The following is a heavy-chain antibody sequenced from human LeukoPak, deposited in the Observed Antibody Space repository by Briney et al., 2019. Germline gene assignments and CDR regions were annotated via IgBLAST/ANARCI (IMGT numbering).Heavy chain of an antibody. Sequence: SETLSLTCTVSGGSISSYYWSWIRQPAGKGLEWIGRIYTSGSTNYNPSLKSRVTMSVDTSKNQFSLKLSSVTAADTAVYYCARERISDYYDSSGYYPRIDYYYGMDVWGQGTTVTVPS. CDR3: ARERISDYYDSSGYYPRIDYYYGMDV. V-gene: IGHV4-4*07. D-gene: IGHD3-22*01. CDR2: IYTSGST. CDR1: GGSISSYY. J-gene: IGHJ6*02.